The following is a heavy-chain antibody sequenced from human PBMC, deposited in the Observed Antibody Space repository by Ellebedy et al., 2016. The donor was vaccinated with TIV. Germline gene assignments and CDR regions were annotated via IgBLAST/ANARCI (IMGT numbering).Heavy chain of an antibody. V-gene: IGHV3-73*01. CDR2: IRTTTNNYAT. Sequence: GESLKISCAASGFIFSVSPMHWVRQAPGKGLEWVGRIRTTTNNYATASAASVKGRFTISRDDSKNTAYLQMNSLKTEDTAVYYCTRRDVDYAYTWGQGSLVTVSS. CDR3: TRRDVDYAYT. D-gene: IGHD3-16*01. J-gene: IGHJ5*02. CDR1: GFIFSVSP.